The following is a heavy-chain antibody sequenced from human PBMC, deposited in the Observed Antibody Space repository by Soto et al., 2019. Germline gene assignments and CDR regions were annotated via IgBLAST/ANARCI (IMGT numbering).Heavy chain of an antibody. CDR2: IWNDGSNK. Sequence: QVQLVESGGGVVQPGRSLRLSCAPSGFTFRTYGMHWVRQAPGKGLEWMAFIWNDGSNKYYADSVKGRFTISRDNAKNTLFLHMNSLRIEDTAVYYCARDKGPGGYFDYWGQGILVMVSS. J-gene: IGHJ4*02. D-gene: IGHD2-8*02. CDR3: ARDKGPGGYFDY. CDR1: GFTFRTYG. V-gene: IGHV3-33*01.